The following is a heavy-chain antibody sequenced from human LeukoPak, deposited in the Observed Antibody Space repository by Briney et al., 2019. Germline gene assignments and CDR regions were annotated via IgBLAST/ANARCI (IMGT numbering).Heavy chain of an antibody. CDR2: INHSGST. CDR3: ASEAPYSSSWYSHVDY. D-gene: IGHD6-13*01. J-gene: IGHJ4*02. V-gene: IGHV4-34*01. CDR1: GFTSSTNE. Sequence: GSLRLSCAASGFTSSTNEMDWVRLPPGKGLEWIGEINHSGSTNYDPSLKSRVTISVSTSKNQFSLKLSSVTAADTAVYYCASEAPYSSSWYSHVDYWGQGTLVTVSS.